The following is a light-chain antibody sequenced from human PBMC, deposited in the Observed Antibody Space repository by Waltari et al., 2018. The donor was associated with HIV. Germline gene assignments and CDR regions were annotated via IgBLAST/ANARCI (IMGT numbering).Light chain of an antibody. V-gene: IGKV1-39*01. CDR1: QSTSSY. Sequence: DIQMTQSPSSLSASVGDRVTITCRASQSTSSYLNWYQQKPGKAPKPLIYAASSLQSGVPSRFSGSGSGTDFTLTISSLQPEDFATYYCQQSYGTPRTFGQGTKVEIK. CDR2: AAS. J-gene: IGKJ1*01. CDR3: QQSYGTPRT.